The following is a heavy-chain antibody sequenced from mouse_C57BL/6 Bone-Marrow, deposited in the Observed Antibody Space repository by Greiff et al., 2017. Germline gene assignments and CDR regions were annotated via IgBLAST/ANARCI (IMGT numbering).Heavy chain of an antibody. D-gene: IGHD2-4*01. CDR3: ARSGYDYAFDY. CDR1: GYTFTSYW. V-gene: IGHV1-64*01. Sequence: QVQLQQPGAELVKPGASVKLSCKASGYTFTSYWMHWVKQRPGQGLEWIGMIHPNSGSTNYNEKFKSKATLTVDKSSSTAYMQLSSLTSEDSAVYYCARSGYDYAFDYWGQGTTLTVSS. J-gene: IGHJ2*01. CDR2: IHPNSGST.